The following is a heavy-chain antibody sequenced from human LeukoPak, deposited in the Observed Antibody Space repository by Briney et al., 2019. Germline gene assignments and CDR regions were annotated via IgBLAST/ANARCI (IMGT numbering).Heavy chain of an antibody. V-gene: IGHV3-30*18. CDR3: AKDGGGSGYN. CDR2: ISYDGSNK. D-gene: IGHD3-22*01. J-gene: IGHJ4*02. Sequence: GGSLRLSCAASGFTFSSYGMHWVRQASGKGLEWVAVISYDGSNKYYADSVKGRFTISRDNSKNTLYLQMNSLRAEDTAVYYCAKDGGGSGYNWGQGTLVTVSS. CDR1: GFTFSSYG.